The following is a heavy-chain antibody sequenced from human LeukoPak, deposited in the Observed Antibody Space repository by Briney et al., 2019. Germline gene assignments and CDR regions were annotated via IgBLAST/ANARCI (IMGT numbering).Heavy chain of an antibody. J-gene: IGHJ5*02. CDR2: ITGNHHSR. V-gene: IGHV3-23*01. Sequence: PGGSLRLSCAASGFTFSAFAMTWVRQAPGKGLERVSSITGNHHSRYNTDSVQGRFTISRNNSKNTLYLQMNSLRADDTAIYYCTKDPNGDYVGAFAPWGQGTLVTVSS. D-gene: IGHD4-17*01. CDR3: TKDPNGDYVGAFAP. CDR1: GFTFSAFA.